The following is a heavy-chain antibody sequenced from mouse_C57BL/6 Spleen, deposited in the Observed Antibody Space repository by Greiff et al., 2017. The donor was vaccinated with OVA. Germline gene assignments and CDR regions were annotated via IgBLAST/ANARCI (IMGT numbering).Heavy chain of an antibody. D-gene: IGHD2-5*01. CDR1: GIDFSRYW. J-gene: IGHJ1*03. Sequence: EASGIDFSRYWMSWVRRAPGKGLEWIGEINPDSSTINYAPSLKDKFIISRDNAKNTLYLQMSKVRSEDTALYYCARPGAFYSNYWYFDVWGTGTTVTVSS. V-gene: IGHV4-1*01. CDR2: INPDSSTI. CDR3: ARPGAFYSNYWYFDV.